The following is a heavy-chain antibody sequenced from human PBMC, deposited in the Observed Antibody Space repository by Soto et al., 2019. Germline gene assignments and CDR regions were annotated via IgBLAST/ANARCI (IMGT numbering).Heavy chain of an antibody. CDR2: IEYSGYT. J-gene: IGHJ4*02. D-gene: IGHD3-16*01. V-gene: IGHV4-59*01. Sequence: QVRLQESGPGLVEPSETLSLTCTVSGGSITSYYWSWIRQPPGKGLEWIGFIEYSGYTNYNPSLTSRVTMSVDTSKNQFSLTLSSVTSADTAFYYCASEEGAIDYWGQGTLVTVSS. CDR1: GGSITSYY. CDR3: ASEEGAIDY.